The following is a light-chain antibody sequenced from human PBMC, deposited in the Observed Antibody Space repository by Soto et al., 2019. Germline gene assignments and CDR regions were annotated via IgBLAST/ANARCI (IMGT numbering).Light chain of an antibody. V-gene: IGLV2-14*01. CDR1: SSDVGGYNY. CDR2: VVS. Sequence: QSALTQPASVSGSPGQSITISCTGTSSDVGGYNYVSWYQQHPGKAPKLMIYVVSNRPSGVSNRFSGSKSGNTASLTISGLQAEDEADYYCSSHTSSSTLVFGGGTKLTVL. CDR3: SSHTSSSTLV. J-gene: IGLJ2*01.